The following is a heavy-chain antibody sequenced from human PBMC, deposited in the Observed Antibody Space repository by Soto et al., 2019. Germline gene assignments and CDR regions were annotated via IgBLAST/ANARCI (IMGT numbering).Heavy chain of an antibody. CDR3: TRDGS. V-gene: IGHV3-48*01. Sequence: GGSLRLSCAASGFPFSSYAMNWVRQTPDKGLEWLSYISDSGSTIHYADSVKGRFTISRDNAKNSLYLQMNSLGADDTAVYYCTRDGSWGQGTLVTVSS. CDR1: GFPFSSYA. CDR2: ISDSGSTI. J-gene: IGHJ5*02. D-gene: IGHD5-12*01.